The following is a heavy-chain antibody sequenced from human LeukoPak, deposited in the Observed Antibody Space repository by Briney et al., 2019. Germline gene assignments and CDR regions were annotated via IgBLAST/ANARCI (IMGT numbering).Heavy chain of an antibody. J-gene: IGHJ4*02. CDR3: ARGDGHNEYYFDY. V-gene: IGHV4-34*01. Sequence: SETLSLTCAVYGGSFSGYYWSWIRQPPGKGLEWIGEINHSGSTNYNPSLKSRVTISVDTSKNQFSLKLSSVTAADTAVYYCARGDGHNEYYFDYWGQGTLVTVSS. CDR1: GGSFSGYY. CDR2: INHSGST.